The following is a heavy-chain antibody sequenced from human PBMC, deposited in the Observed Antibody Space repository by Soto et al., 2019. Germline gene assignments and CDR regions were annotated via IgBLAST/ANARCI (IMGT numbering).Heavy chain of an antibody. D-gene: IGHD2-15*01. CDR3: ARYCSGGSCYEVSPHDRAFDI. CDR2: IDPSDSYT. V-gene: IGHV5-10-1*01. J-gene: IGHJ3*02. CDR1: GYSFTSYW. Sequence: PGESLKISCKGSGYSFTSYWISWVRQMPGKGLEWMGRIDPSDSYTNYSPSFQGHVTISADKSISTAYLQWSSLKASDTAMYYCARYCSGGSCYEVSPHDRAFDIWGQGTMVTVSS.